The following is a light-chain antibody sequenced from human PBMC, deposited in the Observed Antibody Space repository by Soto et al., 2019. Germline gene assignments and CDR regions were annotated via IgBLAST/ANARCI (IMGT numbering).Light chain of an antibody. CDR2: DVS. J-gene: IGKJ4*01. CDR3: QQRSNWPPT. Sequence: EIVLTQSPATLSLSPGERVTLSCRASQSVSTYLAWYQLKPGQAPRLLIHDVSTRATGIPARFSGSGSGTDFTLTISSLEPEDFAVYYCQQRSNWPPTFGGGTKV. CDR1: QSVSTY. V-gene: IGKV3-11*01.